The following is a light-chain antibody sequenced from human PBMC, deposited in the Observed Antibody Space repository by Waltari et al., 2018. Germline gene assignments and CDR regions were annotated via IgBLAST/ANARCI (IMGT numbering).Light chain of an antibody. V-gene: IGLV7-43*01. CDR1: TGAVPGDFY. CDR3: LLHFGGDQLV. CDR2: GST. Sequence: QTVVTQEPSLTVSPGGTVTLTCAPSTGAVPGDFYPTWFQQMPGQAPRALIFGSTNKYSWTPARFSGSLLGGKAALTLSGAQPEDEADYYCLLHFGGDQLVFGGGTKLTVL. J-gene: IGLJ3*02.